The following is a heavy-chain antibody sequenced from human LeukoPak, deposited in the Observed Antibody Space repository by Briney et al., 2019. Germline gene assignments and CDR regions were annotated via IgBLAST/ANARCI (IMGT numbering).Heavy chain of an antibody. CDR3: AKDRDYYGSGAAFDI. CDR2: ISGSGGST. CDR1: GFTFSSYP. V-gene: IGHV3-23*01. Sequence: PGGALRLSCAASGFTFSSYPMRWVRQAPGKGLEWVSAISGSGGSTYYADSVKGRFTISRDNSKNTLYLQRNSLRAEDTAVYYCAKDRDYYGSGAAFDIWGQGTMVTVSS. J-gene: IGHJ3*02. D-gene: IGHD3-10*01.